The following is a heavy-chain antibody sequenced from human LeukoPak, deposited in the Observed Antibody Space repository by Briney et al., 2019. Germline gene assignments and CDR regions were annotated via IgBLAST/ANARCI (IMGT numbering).Heavy chain of an antibody. CDR3: TRDQGYSSSWSFDY. D-gene: IGHD6-13*01. V-gene: IGHV3-49*04. CDR2: IRSKAYGGTT. CDR1: GFTFGDYA. Sequence: PGRSLRLSCTASGFTFGDYAMSWVRQAPGKGLEWVGFIRSKAYGGTTEYAASVKGRFTISRDDSKSIVYLQMNSLKTEDTAVYYCTRDQGYSSSWSFDYWGQGTLVTVSS. J-gene: IGHJ4*02.